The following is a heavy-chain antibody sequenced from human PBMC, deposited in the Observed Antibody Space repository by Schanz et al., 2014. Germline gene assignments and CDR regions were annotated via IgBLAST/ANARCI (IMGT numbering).Heavy chain of an antibody. CDR3: AKDHAGSDILTALGN. CDR1: GFTFADYY. J-gene: IGHJ4*02. CDR2: VSSYDTTV. V-gene: IGHV3-11*01. Sequence: QVQLLESGGGLFKPGGSLRLSCAGSGFTFADYYMTWIRQAPGKGLEWISYVSSYDTTVSYADSVKGRFTISRDNAKNSVYLQMNSLRAEDTALYYCAKDHAGSDILTALGNWGQGTLVTVSS. D-gene: IGHD3-9*01.